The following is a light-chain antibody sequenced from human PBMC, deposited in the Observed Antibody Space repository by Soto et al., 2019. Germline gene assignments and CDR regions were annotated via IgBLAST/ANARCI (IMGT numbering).Light chain of an antibody. CDR3: QQYSSYSRT. V-gene: IGKV1-5*01. CDR1: QSISSY. J-gene: IGKJ1*01. CDR2: DAS. Sequence: DIQMTQSPSSLSASVGDRVTITCRTSQSISSYLNWYQQKPGKAPKLLIYDASSLESGVPSRFSGSGSGTEFTLTISSLQPDDYATYYCQQYSSYSRTFGQGTKVDIK.